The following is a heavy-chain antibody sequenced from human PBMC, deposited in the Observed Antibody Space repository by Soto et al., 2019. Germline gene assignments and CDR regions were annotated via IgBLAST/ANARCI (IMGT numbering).Heavy chain of an antibody. CDR1: GGSVNSGGYS. D-gene: IGHD2-8*01. V-gene: IGHV4-30-2*01. CDR3: ARGVLA. CDR2: ISPSGSP. Sequence: SETLSLTCSVSGGSVNSGGYSWSWIRQPPGKGLEWIGFISPSGSPAYNPSLKSRVTISVDRSNNQISLELPSVTAADTAVYYCARGVLAWGPGTLVTVSS. J-gene: IGHJ5*02.